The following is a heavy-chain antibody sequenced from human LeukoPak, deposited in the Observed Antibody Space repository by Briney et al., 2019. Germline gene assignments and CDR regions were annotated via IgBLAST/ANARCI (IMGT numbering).Heavy chain of an antibody. V-gene: IGHV4-61*02. Sequence: PSETLSLTCTVSGGSISSGSYYWSWIRQPAGKGLEWIGRIYTGGSTNYNPSLKSRVTISVDTSKNQFSLKLSSVTAADTAVYYCAREGYHYYDSSGYFSGVDYWGQGTLVTVSS. CDR1: GGSISSGSYY. CDR3: AREGYHYYDSSGYFSGVDY. J-gene: IGHJ4*02. CDR2: IYTGGST. D-gene: IGHD3-22*01.